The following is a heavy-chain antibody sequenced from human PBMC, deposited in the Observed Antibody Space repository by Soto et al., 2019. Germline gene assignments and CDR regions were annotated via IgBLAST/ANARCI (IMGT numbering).Heavy chain of an antibody. CDR2: IKSKTDGGTT. CDR3: TTPVTGTKRGLYYYYGMDV. D-gene: IGHD1-20*01. V-gene: IGHV3-15*01. J-gene: IGHJ6*02. Sequence: GGSLRLSCAASGFTFSNAWMSWVRQAPGKGLEWVGRIKSKTDGGTTDYATPVKGRFTISRDDSKNTLYLQMNSLKTEDTAVYYCTTPVTGTKRGLYYYYGMDVWGQGTTVTVSS. CDR1: GFTFSNAW.